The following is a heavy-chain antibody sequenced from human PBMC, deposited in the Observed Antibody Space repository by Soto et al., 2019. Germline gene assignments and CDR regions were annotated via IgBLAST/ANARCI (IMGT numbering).Heavy chain of an antibody. V-gene: IGHV1-69*01. CDR2: SIPIPGTA. CDR3: ARSQGSSTSLEIYYYYYDGMDV. D-gene: IGHD2-2*01. CDR1: GGTFCSDA. J-gene: IGHJ6*02. Sequence: QVQLVQSGAEVKKPGSSVKVSCKASGGTFCSDAISWVRQAPGQGLEWMGGSIPIPGTANYAQKFQGRVTIAADESTSTAYMELSSLRSEDTAVYYCARSQGSSTSLEIYYYYYDGMDVWGQGTTVTVSS.